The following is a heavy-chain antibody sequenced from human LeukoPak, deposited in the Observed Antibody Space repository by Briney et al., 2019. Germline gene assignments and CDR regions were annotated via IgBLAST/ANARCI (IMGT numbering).Heavy chain of an antibody. D-gene: IGHD5-18*01. V-gene: IGHV3-23*01. Sequence: GGSLRLSCAASGFTFSSSAMSWVRQAPGKGLEWVSAISGSGGSTYYADSVKGRFTISRDNSKNTLYLQMNSLRAEDTAVYYCARGSGYSYGFTGRERTKSRLDYWGQGTLVTVSS. J-gene: IGHJ4*02. CDR2: ISGSGGST. CDR1: GFTFSSSA. CDR3: ARGSGYSYGFTGRERTKSRLDY.